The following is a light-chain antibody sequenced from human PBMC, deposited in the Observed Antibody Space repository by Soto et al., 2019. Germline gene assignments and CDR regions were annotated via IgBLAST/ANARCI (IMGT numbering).Light chain of an antibody. CDR2: EVS. J-gene: IGLJ1*01. V-gene: IGLV2-14*01. CDR1: SSDVGGYNY. CDR3: SSYTSSTTSV. Sequence: QSALTQPASVSGSLGQSIAISCTGTSSDVGGYNYVSWYQQYPGKAPKLIIFEVSKRPSGASDRFSGSKSGNTASLTISGLQGEDEADYYCSSYTSSTTSVFGTGTKLTVL.